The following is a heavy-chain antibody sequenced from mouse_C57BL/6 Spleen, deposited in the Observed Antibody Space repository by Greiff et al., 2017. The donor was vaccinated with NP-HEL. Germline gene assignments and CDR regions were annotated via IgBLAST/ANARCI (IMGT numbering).Heavy chain of an antibody. J-gene: IGHJ2*01. CDR3: ARYSSGYFDY. V-gene: IGHV1-82*01. CDR2: IYPGDGDT. CDR1: GYAFSSSW. Sequence: QVQLQQSGPELVKPGASVKISCKASGYAFSSSWMNWVKQRPGKGLEWIGRIYPGDGDTNYNGKFKGKATLTADKSSSTAYMQLSSLTSEDSAVYFCARYSSGYFDYWGQGTTLTVSS. D-gene: IGHD3-2*02.